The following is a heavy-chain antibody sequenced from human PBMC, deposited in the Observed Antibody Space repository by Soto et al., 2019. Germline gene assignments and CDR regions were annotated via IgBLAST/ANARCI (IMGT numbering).Heavy chain of an antibody. Sequence: QVQLVQSGAEVKKPGASVKVSCKASGYTFASYAISWMRQAPGQGLEWMGWISAYNGNTNYAQKPQGRVTLTTDTSTSTAYMELRSLSSDDTVVYYCARDPPPPDYWGQGTLVTVSS. CDR2: ISAYNGNT. J-gene: IGHJ4*02. V-gene: IGHV1-18*01. CDR3: ARDPPPPDY. CDR1: GYTFASYA.